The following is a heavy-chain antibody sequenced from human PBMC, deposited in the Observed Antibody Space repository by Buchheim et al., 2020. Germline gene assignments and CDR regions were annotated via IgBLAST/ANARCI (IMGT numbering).Heavy chain of an antibody. CDR3: AALTYYYDSSGLEFDY. Sequence: QVQLVESGGGVVQPGRSLRLSCAASGFTFSSYSMHWVRQAPGKGLEWVAVIWYDGSNKYYADSVKGRFTISRDNSKNTLYLQMNSLRAEDTAVYYCAALTYYYDSSGLEFDYWGQGTL. CDR2: IWYDGSNK. D-gene: IGHD3-22*01. CDR1: GFTFSSYS. J-gene: IGHJ4*02. V-gene: IGHV3-33*01.